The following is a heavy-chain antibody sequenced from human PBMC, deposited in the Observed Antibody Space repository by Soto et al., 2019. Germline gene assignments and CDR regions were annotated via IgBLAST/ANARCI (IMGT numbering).Heavy chain of an antibody. D-gene: IGHD3-9*01. CDR1: GGSISSYY. V-gene: IGHV4-59*01. CDR3: AGDYDILTGLSY. J-gene: IGHJ4*02. Sequence: SETLSLTCTVSGGSISSYYWSWIRQPPGTGLEWIGYIYYSGSTNYNPSLKSRVTISVDTSKNQFSLKLSSVTAADTAVYYCAGDYDILTGLSYWGKGTLVPVSS. CDR2: IYYSGST.